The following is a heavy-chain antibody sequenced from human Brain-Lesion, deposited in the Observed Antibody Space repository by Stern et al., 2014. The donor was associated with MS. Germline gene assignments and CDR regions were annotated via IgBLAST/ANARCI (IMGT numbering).Heavy chain of an antibody. V-gene: IGHV1-3*01. CDR2: INGVDDKT. J-gene: IGHJ4*02. D-gene: IGHD3-22*01. CDR3: ARDDHRDSSGHYAPFDY. CDR1: GYTFIRYA. Sequence: QMQLVESGAEVKKPGASVKVSCKASGYTFIRYAMQWVRKAPGQRLEWMGRINGVDDKTKYSHKFQGRVTITRDTSANTVYMELSSLRSEDTAVYYCARDDHRDSSGHYAPFDYWGQGTRVTVSS.